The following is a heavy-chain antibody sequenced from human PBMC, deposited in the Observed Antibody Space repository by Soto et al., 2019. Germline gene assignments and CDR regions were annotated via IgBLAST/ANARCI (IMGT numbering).Heavy chain of an antibody. CDR2: ISAYNGNT. J-gene: IGHJ6*02. D-gene: IGHD2-2*01. CDR3: ARDLSGFVVVPGATGGMEG. CDR1: GYTFTSYG. Sequence: QVQLVQSGAEVKKPGASVKVSCKASGYTFTSYGISWVRQAPGQGLEWMGWISAYNGNTNYAQKLQGRVTMTTDTSTSTAYMELRSLGSDDTAVYYCARDLSGFVVVPGATGGMEGWGQGTTVTVSS. V-gene: IGHV1-18*04.